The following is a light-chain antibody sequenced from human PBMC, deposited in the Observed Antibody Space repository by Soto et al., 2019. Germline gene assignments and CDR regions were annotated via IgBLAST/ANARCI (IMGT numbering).Light chain of an antibody. CDR3: QQSYSTPIT. V-gene: IGKV1-39*01. CDR1: QTIISY. Sequence: DIQMTQSPSSLSSSVGERVTITCRASQTIISYLNWYQQKPGKAPTLLIYAASSLQSGVPSRFSGSGSGTDFTLTISSLQPEDFATYYCQQSYSTPITFGQGTRLEI. J-gene: IGKJ5*01. CDR2: AAS.